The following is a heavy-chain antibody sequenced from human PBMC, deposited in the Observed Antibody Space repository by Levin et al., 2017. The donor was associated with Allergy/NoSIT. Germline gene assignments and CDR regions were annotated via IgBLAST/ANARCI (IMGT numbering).Heavy chain of an antibody. Sequence: LSLTCAASGFTFSSYGMHWVRQAPGKGLEWVAVISYDGSNKYYADSVKGRFTISRDNSKNTLYLQMNSLRAEDTAVYYCAKSFWSGYPYYYYYYGMDVWGQGTTVTVSS. V-gene: IGHV3-30*18. J-gene: IGHJ6*02. D-gene: IGHD3-3*01. CDR2: ISYDGSNK. CDR3: AKSFWSGYPYYYYYYGMDV. CDR1: GFTFSSYG.